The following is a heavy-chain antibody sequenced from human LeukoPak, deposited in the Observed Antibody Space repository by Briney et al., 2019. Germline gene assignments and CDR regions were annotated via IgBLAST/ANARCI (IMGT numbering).Heavy chain of an antibody. CDR3: AKLDPGSVPPTMADY. CDR2: ISAYNGNT. Sequence: ASVKVSCKASGYTFTSYGISWVRQAPGQGLEWMGWISAYNGNTNYAQKLQGRVTMTTDTSTSTAYMELRSLRSDDTAVYYCAKLDPGSVPPTMADYWGQGTLVTVSS. D-gene: IGHD2-2*01. J-gene: IGHJ4*02. V-gene: IGHV1-18*01. CDR1: GYTFTSYG.